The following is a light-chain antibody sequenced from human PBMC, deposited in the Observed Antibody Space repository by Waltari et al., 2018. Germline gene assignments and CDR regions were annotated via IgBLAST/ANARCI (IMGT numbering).Light chain of an antibody. J-gene: IGKJ1*01. CDR2: WAS. Sequence: DVVMTQSPDSLAVSRGERTSIHCKSSQTILFTSNNKSYLAWYQQKPGQPPKLLIYWASTRESGVPDRFSGSGSGTDFTLTISSLQAEDVAVYYCQQYYSTPQTFGQGTKVEIK. V-gene: IGKV4-1*01. CDR1: QTILFTSNNKSY. CDR3: QQYYSTPQT.